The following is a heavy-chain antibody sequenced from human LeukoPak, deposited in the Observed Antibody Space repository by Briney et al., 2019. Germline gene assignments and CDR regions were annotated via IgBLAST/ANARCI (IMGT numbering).Heavy chain of an antibody. D-gene: IGHD1-26*01. Sequence: GGSLRLSCAASGFTVSSNYMSWVRQAPGKGLEWVSIIYSGGSTFYADSVRGRFTISRDNSKNTLYLQMNSLRAEDTAVYYCARGGSYLSAFDIWGQGTVVTVSS. CDR2: IYSGGST. V-gene: IGHV3-53*01. J-gene: IGHJ3*02. CDR3: ARGGSYLSAFDI. CDR1: GFTVSSNY.